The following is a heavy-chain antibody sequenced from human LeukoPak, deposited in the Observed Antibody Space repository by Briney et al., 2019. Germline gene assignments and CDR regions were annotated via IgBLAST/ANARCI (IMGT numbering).Heavy chain of an antibody. CDR2: IKQDGSEK. CDR1: GLTFSSYW. Sequence: PGGSLRLSCAASGLTFSSYWMSWVRQAPGKGLEWVANIKQDGSEKYYVDSVKGRFTISRDNAKNSLYLQMNSLRAEDTAVYYCARVEERGYSSSWGQGTLVTVSS. D-gene: IGHD6-13*01. CDR3: ARVEERGYSSS. V-gene: IGHV3-7*01. J-gene: IGHJ4*02.